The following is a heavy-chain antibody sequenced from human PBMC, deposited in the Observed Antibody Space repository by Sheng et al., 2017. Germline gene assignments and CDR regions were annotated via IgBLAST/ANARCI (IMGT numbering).Heavy chain of an antibody. CDR1: GGSFSGYY. J-gene: IGHJ4*02. CDR3: ARGPAYDYVWGSFDY. V-gene: IGHV4-34*01. CDR2: VNHSGST. Sequence: QVQLQQWGAGLLKPSETLSLTCAVYGGSFSGYYWNWIRQPPTGKGAWSGLGKVNHSGSTNYNPSLKSRVTISVDTSKNQFSLKLSSVTAADTAVYYCARGPAYDYVWGSFDYWGQGTLVTVSS. D-gene: IGHD3-16*01.